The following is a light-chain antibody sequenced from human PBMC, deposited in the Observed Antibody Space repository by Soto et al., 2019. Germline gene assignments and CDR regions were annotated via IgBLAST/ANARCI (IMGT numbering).Light chain of an antibody. CDR1: SSDVGGYNR. CDR3: SSYSSSSTVI. CDR2: DVS. J-gene: IGLJ2*01. Sequence: QSVLTQPASVSGSPGQSITISCTGTSSDVGGYNRVSWYQQPPGAAPKFIIYDVSNRPSGVPDRFSGSKSGDTASLTISWLQAEDEGDYYCSSYSSSSTVIFGGGTKVTVL. V-gene: IGLV2-18*02.